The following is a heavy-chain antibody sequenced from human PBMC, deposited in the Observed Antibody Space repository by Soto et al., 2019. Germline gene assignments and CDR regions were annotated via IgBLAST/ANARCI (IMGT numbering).Heavy chain of an antibody. Sequence: PGESLKISCKGSGYSFTSYWIGWVRQMPGKGLEWMGIIYPGDSDTRYSPSFQGQVTISADKSISTAYLQWSSLKASDTAMYYCARTPRAPYNWTSHGAGYYYGMDVWGQGTTVTVSS. D-gene: IGHD1-20*01. V-gene: IGHV5-51*01. CDR3: ARTPRAPYNWTSHGAGYYYGMDV. CDR2: IYPGDSDT. CDR1: GYSFTSYW. J-gene: IGHJ6*02.